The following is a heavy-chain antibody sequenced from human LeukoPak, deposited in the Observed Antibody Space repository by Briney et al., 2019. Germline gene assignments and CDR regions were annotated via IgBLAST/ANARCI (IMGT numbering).Heavy chain of an antibody. V-gene: IGHV1-18*01. D-gene: IGHD3-3*01. CDR2: ISAYNGNT. CDR3: ARDGRFLEWLPQNFDY. CDR1: GYTFTSYG. Sequence: ASVKVSCKAFGYTFTSYGISWVRQAPGQGLEWMGWISAYNGNTNYAQKLQGRVTMTTDTSTSAAYMELRRLRSDDTAVYYCARDGRFLEWLPQNFDYWGQGTLVTVSS. J-gene: IGHJ4*02.